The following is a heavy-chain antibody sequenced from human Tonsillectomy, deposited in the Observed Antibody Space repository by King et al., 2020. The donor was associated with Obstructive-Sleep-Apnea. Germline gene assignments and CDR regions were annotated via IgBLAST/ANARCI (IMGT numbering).Heavy chain of an antibody. D-gene: IGHD3-10*01. J-gene: IGHJ4*02. V-gene: IGHV3-23*04. CDR2: INTRGTT. Sequence: VQLVESGGGMVQPGGSLRLSCLASGFTFSNYAISWVRQAPGKGLEWVSAINTRGTTFSPASVRGRFTISRDNSKYTGNLQVNSLGAEDTALYYCAKEGGGSGIYWVDSWGQGTLVTVSS. CDR1: GFTFSNYA. CDR3: AKEGGGSGIYWVDS.